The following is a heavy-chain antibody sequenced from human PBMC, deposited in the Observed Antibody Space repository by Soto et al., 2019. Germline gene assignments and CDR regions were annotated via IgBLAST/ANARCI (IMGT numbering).Heavy chain of an antibody. D-gene: IGHD7-27*01. CDR3: TRANWYSEY. CDR2: IYYNGNT. V-gene: IGHV4-59*01. CDR1: GVSISNNY. J-gene: IGHJ4*02. Sequence: QVQLQESGPGLVKPSETLSLTCTVSGVSISNNYWSWIRQPPGEGLEWIGYIYYNGNTNYNPSLKSRVTMSVDTSRNQISLKLTTVTAADTAVYYCTRANWYSEYWGQGTLVTVSS.